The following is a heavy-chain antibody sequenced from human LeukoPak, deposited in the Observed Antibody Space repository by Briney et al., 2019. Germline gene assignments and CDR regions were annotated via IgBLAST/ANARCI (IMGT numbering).Heavy chain of an antibody. Sequence: HPGGSLRLSCAASGFTFDDYAMHWVRQAPGKGLEWVSGISWNSGSIGYADSVKGRFTISRDNAKNSLYLQMNSLRAEDTALYYCAKDMSSSRDGYNTPDAFDIWGQGTMVTVSS. J-gene: IGHJ3*02. V-gene: IGHV3-9*01. CDR1: GFTFDDYA. D-gene: IGHD5-24*01. CDR2: ISWNSGSI. CDR3: AKDMSSSRDGYNTPDAFDI.